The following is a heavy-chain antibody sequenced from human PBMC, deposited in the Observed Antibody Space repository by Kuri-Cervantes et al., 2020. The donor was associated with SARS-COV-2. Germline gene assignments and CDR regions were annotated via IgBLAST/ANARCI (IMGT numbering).Heavy chain of an antibody. CDR3: AKDPIVVVITTYFDY. CDR1: GFTFSSYE. Sequence: GGSLRLSCAASGFTFSSYEMNWVRQAPGKGLEWVAVISYDGSNKYYADSVKGRFTISRDNSKNTLYLQMNSLRAEDTAVYYCAKDPIVVVITTYFDYWGQGTLVTVSS. V-gene: IGHV3-30*07. D-gene: IGHD3-22*01. J-gene: IGHJ4*02. CDR2: ISYDGSNK.